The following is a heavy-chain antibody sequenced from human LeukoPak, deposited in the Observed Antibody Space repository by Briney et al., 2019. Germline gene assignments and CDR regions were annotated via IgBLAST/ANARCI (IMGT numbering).Heavy chain of an antibody. CDR1: GFTFSNYA. V-gene: IGHV3-23*01. D-gene: IGHD3-9*01. J-gene: IGHJ4*02. Sequence: GGSLRLSCAASGFTFSNYAMSWVRQAPGKGLEWVSAILGSGGSTYYADSVKGRFTVSRDNSKSTLYLQMNSLRAEDTALYYCAKWGDYDVLTGYYVSDYWGQGTLVTVSS. CDR2: ILGSGGST. CDR3: AKWGDYDVLTGYYVSDY.